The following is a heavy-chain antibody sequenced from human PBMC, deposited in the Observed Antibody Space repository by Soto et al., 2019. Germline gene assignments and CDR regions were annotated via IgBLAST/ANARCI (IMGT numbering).Heavy chain of an antibody. V-gene: IGHV4-59*01. Sequence: PSETLSLTCTVSGGSISNYYWSWIRQPPGKGLEWIGYMYYSGSTNYNPSLKSRVTISVDTSKNQFSLKLSSVTPADTAVYYCARGDRLRIRNWFDPWGQGTLVTVYS. CDR1: GGSISNYY. D-gene: IGHD3-16*01. J-gene: IGHJ5*02. CDR3: ARGDRLRIRNWFDP. CDR2: MYYSGST.